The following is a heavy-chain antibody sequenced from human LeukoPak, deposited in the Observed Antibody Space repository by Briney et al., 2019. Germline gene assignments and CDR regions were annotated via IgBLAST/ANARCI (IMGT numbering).Heavy chain of an antibody. J-gene: IGHJ6*03. Sequence: GGSLRLSCAASGFTFSSYWMSWVRQAPGKGLEWVANIKQDGSEKYYVDSVKGRFTISRDNAKNSLYLQMNSLRAKDTAVYYCARDRVSDTVTTRYYYYYMDVWGKGTTVTVSS. D-gene: IGHD4-17*01. CDR3: ARDRVSDTVTTRYYYYYMDV. CDR1: GFTFSSYW. CDR2: IKQDGSEK. V-gene: IGHV3-7*01.